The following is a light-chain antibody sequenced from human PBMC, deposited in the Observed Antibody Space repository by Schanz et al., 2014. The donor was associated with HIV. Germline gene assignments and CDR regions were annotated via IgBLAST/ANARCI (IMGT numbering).Light chain of an antibody. CDR2: EVT. CDR3: SSYTNINSWV. CDR1: SNDVGGHNY. Sequence: QSALTQPASVSGSPGQSITISCTGTSNDVGGHNYVSWFQQHPGRAPKLLIFEVTNRPSGIPNRFSDSKSGNTASLTISGLQAEDEADYYCSSYTNINSWVFGGGTKLTVL. J-gene: IGLJ3*02. V-gene: IGLV2-14*03.